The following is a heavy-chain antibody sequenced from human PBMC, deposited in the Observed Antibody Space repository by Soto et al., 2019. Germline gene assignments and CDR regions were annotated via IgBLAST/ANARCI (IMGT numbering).Heavy chain of an antibody. J-gene: IGHJ4*02. Sequence: PGGSLSLSCAASGFRFSSNCMSWVRPAPGKGLEWVSTISSSGGDTYSADSVKGRFTISRDNFKNTLFLQMNSLRADDTAVYYCAEVIKIFGVAGVSHYFAYWGQGALVNVSS. CDR3: AEVIKIFGVAGVSHYFAY. CDR1: GFRFSSNC. V-gene: IGHV3-23*01. D-gene: IGHD3-3*01. CDR2: ISSSGGDT.